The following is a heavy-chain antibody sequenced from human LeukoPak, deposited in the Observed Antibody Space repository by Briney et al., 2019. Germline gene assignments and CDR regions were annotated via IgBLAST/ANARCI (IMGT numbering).Heavy chain of an antibody. J-gene: IGHJ4*02. V-gene: IGHV1-18*01. CDR1: GYTFTSYG. Sequence: ASVKVSCKASGYTFTSYGISWVRQAPGQGLEWMGWISAYNGNTSYAQKFQGRVTMTRDTSTSTVYMELSSLRSEDTAVYYCARKYSGSYYAAPDYWGQGTLVTVSS. CDR2: ISAYNGNT. CDR3: ARKYSGSYYAAPDY. D-gene: IGHD1-26*01.